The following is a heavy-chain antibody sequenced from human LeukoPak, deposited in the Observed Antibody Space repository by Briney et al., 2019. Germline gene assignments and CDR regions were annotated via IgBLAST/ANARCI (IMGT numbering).Heavy chain of an antibody. CDR1: GFTFSSYW. CDR2: INSDGSST. J-gene: IGHJ4*02. Sequence: GGSLRLSCAASGFTFSSYWMHWVRQAPGKGLVWVSRINSDGSSTSYADSVKGRFTISRDNAKNTLYLQMNSLRAEDTAVYYCAREPGYSGYDPQDPFDYWGQGTLVTVSS. D-gene: IGHD5-12*01. CDR3: AREPGYSGYDPQDPFDY. V-gene: IGHV3-74*01.